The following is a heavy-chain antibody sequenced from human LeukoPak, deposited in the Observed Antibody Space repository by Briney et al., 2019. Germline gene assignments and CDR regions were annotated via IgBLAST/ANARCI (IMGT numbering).Heavy chain of an antibody. CDR3: ARATGYKWDY. J-gene: IGHJ4*02. CDR1: GFTFSDYY. Sequence: GSLRLSCAASGFTFSDYYMSWIRQAPGKGLEWVAYISSSTSHTNYADSVKGRFTISRDNAKNSLYLQMNSLRAEDTSVYYCARATGYKWDYWGQGTLVTVSS. V-gene: IGHV3-11*05. D-gene: IGHD5-18*01. CDR2: ISSSTSHT.